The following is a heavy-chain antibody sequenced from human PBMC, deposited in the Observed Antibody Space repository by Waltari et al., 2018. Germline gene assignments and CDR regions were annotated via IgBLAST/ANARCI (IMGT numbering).Heavy chain of an antibody. CDR3: AATYYYGSGTPTNFDY. J-gene: IGHJ4*02. CDR2: IYYSGST. D-gene: IGHD3-10*01. CDR1: GGSISSSSYY. Sequence: QLQLQESGPGLVKPLETLSLTCTVPGGSISSSSYYCGWTRQPPGKGLELFVSIYYSGSTYYSPSLNSRVTISVDTSKNQFSLKLSSVTAADTAVYYCAATYYYGSGTPTNFDYWGQGTLVTVSS. V-gene: IGHV4-39*01.